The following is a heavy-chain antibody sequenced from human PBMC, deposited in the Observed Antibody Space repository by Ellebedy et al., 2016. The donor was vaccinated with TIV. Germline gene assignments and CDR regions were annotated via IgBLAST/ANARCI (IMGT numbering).Heavy chain of an antibody. D-gene: IGHD3-10*01. Sequence: GGSLRLSCAASGFTFDDYGMHWVRQAPGKGLEWVSGITWNSGSIDYADSVKGRFTISRDNAKNSLHLQMNSLRPEDTALYYCAKDSSGSIREGSFAYWGQGILVTVSS. V-gene: IGHV3-9*01. CDR2: ITWNSGSI. J-gene: IGHJ4*02. CDR1: GFTFDDYG. CDR3: AKDSSGSIREGSFAY.